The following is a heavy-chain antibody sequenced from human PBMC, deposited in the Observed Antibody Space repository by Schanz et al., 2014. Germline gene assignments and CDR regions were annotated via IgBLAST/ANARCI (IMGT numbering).Heavy chain of an antibody. Sequence: EVQLLESGGGLVQPGGSLRLSCTASGFTFSDYWMSWVRQAPGKGPEWVANIKHDGSVKDYVDSVEGRFTISRDNSKNTLYLQMNSLRAEDTAVYYCAKTPREYCNYDNCPNWFDSWGQGTLXTASS. V-gene: IGHV3-7*05. J-gene: IGHJ5*01. CDR1: GFTFSDYW. CDR3: AKTPREYCNYDNCPNWFDS. CDR2: IKHDGSVK. D-gene: IGHD2-15*01.